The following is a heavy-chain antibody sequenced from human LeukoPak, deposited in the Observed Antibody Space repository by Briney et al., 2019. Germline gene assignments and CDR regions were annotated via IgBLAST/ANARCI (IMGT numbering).Heavy chain of an antibody. CDR3: ARIISYGGSDGFDL. V-gene: IGHV1-2*02. CDR2: ISPNTGDI. D-gene: IGHD5-18*01. Sequence: ASVKVSCKASGYTLAAYYIHWVRQAPGQGLEWVGWISPNTGDIDYAQNFQGRVTMTRDTPISTVYMTLSSLRPDDTAVYYCARIISYGGSDGFDLWGQGTMVTVSS. J-gene: IGHJ3*01. CDR1: GYTLAAYY.